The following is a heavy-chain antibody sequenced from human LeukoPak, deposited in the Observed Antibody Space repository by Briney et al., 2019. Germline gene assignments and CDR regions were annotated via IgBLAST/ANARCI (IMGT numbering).Heavy chain of an antibody. CDR3: ARRYGDY. V-gene: IGHV4-59*08. CDR2: IYYSGST. Sequence: SETLSLTCTVSGGSISSYYWSWIRQPPGKGLEWIGYIYYSGSTNYNPSLKSRVTISVDTSKNQFSLKLSSVTAADTAVYYCARRYGDYWGQGTLDTVSS. D-gene: IGHD1-14*01. CDR1: GGSISSYY. J-gene: IGHJ4*02.